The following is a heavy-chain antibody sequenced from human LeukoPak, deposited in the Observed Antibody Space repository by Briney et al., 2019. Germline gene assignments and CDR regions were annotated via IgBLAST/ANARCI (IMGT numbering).Heavy chain of an antibody. CDR3: AKTMGSSWLFDS. J-gene: IGHJ4*02. V-gene: IGHV3-23*01. D-gene: IGHD6-6*01. CDR2: ISGGGGST. Sequence: GGSLRLSCAASGFTFSSYGMSWVRQPPGKGLEWVATISGGGGSTYYADSVEGRFTISRDNSKNTLYLQMNSLRAEDTAVYYCAKTMGSSWLFDSWGQGTLVTVSS. CDR1: GFTFSSYG.